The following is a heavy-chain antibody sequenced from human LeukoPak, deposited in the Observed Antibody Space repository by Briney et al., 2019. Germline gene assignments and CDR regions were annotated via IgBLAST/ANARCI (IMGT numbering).Heavy chain of an antibody. CDR1: GGSISSYY. CDR2: IYYTGST. J-gene: IGHJ4*02. D-gene: IGHD4-17*01. V-gene: IGHV4-59*08. Sequence: PSETLSLTCSVSGGSISSYYWSWVRQPPGKGLEWIGYIYYTGSTSYNPSLKSRVTISVDTSKNQFSLKLTSVTAADTAVYYCGRRAYGDYPFDYWGQGTLVTVSS. CDR3: GRRAYGDYPFDY.